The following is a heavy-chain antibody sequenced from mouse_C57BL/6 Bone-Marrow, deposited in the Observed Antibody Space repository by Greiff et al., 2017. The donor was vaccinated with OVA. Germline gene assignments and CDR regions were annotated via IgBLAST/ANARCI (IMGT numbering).Heavy chain of an antibody. V-gene: IGHV1-63*01. CDR3: ARGDYDVGYAMDY. Sequence: VKLMESGAELVRPGTSVKMSCKASGYTFTNYWIGWAKQRPGHGLEWIGDIYPGGGYTNYNEKFKGKATLTADKSSSTAYMQFSSLTSEDSAIYYCARGDYDVGYAMDYWGQGTSVTVSS. J-gene: IGHJ4*01. CDR1: GYTFTNYW. CDR2: IYPGGGYT. D-gene: IGHD2-4*01.